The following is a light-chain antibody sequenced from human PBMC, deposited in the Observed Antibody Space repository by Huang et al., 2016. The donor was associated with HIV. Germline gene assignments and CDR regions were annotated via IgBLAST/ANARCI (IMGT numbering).Light chain of an antibody. CDR3: QQSDRTPRT. Sequence: DIQMTQSPSSLSAFIGDRVIISCRASQNISRYLNWYQRKPGKAPKLLIYAAISLQGGVPSTFSGSGSGTDFTLTITNLQPEDSATYYCQQSDRTPRTFGQGTKLEIK. J-gene: IGKJ2*01. CDR1: QNISRY. V-gene: IGKV1-39*01. CDR2: AAI.